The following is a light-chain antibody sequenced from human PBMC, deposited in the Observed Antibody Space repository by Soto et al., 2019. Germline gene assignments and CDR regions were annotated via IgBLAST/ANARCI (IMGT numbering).Light chain of an antibody. Sequence: QSALTQPASVSGSPGQSITISCTGTSSDVGSYNLVSWYQQHPGKAPKLMIYEGSKRPSGVSNRFSGSKSGNTASLTISGLQAEDEADYYGCSYAGSSTSLVFGGGTQLTVL. CDR3: CSYAGSSTSLV. CDR1: SSDVGSYNL. CDR2: EGS. J-gene: IGLJ2*01. V-gene: IGLV2-23*01.